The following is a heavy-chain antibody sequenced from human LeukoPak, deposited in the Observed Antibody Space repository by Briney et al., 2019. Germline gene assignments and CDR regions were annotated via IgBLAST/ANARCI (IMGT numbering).Heavy chain of an antibody. D-gene: IGHD1-14*01. CDR3: ARGVEPLAANTLAY. CDR1: GFTVITND. J-gene: IGHJ4*02. CDR2: LYSDGNT. Sequence: AGGSLRLSCAASGFTVITNDMTWVRQAPGKGLEWVSVLYSDGNTKYADSEQGRFTISRDNSKNTLYLEMNSLSPDDTAVYYCARGVEPLAANTLAYWGQGTLVTVSS. V-gene: IGHV3-53*01.